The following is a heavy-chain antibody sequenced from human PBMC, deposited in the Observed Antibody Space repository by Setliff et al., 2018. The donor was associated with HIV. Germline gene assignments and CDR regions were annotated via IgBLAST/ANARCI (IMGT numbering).Heavy chain of an antibody. CDR1: DGSLSSYY. CDR3: ARGPIRYSSGVRWFLGVESWYSGIDY. Sequence: SETLSLTCAVYDGSLSSYYWSWIRQSTGKGLEWIGEINDSGTTNYNPSLESRVTMLIDMSKNQLSLKLSSVTAADTAVYFCARGPIRYSSGVRWFLGVESWYSGIDYWGQGTRGTSPQ. CDR2: INDSGTT. D-gene: IGHD2-15*01. J-gene: IGHJ4*02. V-gene: IGHV4-34*01.